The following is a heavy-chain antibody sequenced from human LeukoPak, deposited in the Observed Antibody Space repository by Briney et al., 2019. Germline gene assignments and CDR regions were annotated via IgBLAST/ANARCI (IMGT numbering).Heavy chain of an antibody. CDR2: ISYDGSNK. CDR3: ARDPTEVVPSPYYYYGMDV. D-gene: IGHD3-22*01. J-gene: IGHJ6*02. CDR1: GFTFSSYA. V-gene: IGHV3-30-3*01. Sequence: GRSLRLFCAASGFTFSSYAMHWVRQAPGKGLEWVAVISYDGSNKYYADSVKGRFTIYRDNSKNTLYLQMNSLRAEDTAVYYCARDPTEVVPSPYYYYGMDVWGQGTTVTVSS.